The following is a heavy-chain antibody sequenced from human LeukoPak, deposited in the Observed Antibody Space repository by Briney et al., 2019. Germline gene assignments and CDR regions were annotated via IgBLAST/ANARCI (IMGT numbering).Heavy chain of an antibody. V-gene: IGHV1-24*01. Sequence: ASVKVSCKVSGYTLTELSMHWVRQAPGKGLEWMGGFDPEDGETIYAQKFQGRVTMTEDTSTDTAYMELSSLRSEDTAVYYCATDLDTYGSGSYLPPSWGRGTLVTVSS. CDR3: ATDLDTYGSGSYLPPS. CDR2: FDPEDGET. CDR1: GYTLTELS. D-gene: IGHD3-10*01. J-gene: IGHJ4*02.